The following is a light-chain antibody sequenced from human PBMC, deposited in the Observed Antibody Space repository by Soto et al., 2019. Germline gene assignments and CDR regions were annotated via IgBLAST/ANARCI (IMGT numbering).Light chain of an antibody. V-gene: IGLV2-14*03. CDR3: NSYTSNNTDV. CDR2: DVS. Sequence: QSALTQPASVSGSPGQAITISCSGTSSDVGAFNYVSWYQQHPGKAPKLMIYDVSNRPSGVSNRFSGSKSGNTASLTISGLRAEDEADYYCNSYTSNNTDVFGPGTKLTVL. J-gene: IGLJ1*01. CDR1: SSDVGAFNY.